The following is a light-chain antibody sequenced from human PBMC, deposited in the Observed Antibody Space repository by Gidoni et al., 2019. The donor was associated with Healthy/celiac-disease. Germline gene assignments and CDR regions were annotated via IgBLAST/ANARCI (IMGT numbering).Light chain of an antibody. CDR3: QQRNNWPPPLT. Sequence: EIVLTQSPATLSLSPGERATLSFRASQSVSSYLAWYQQKHQQAPRLLIYDASNSTTGIPATFSCSGSGTDFTLTISSSGLEDFAVYYCQQRNNWPPPLTFGGGTKVEIK. CDR1: QSVSSY. V-gene: IGKV3-11*01. J-gene: IGKJ4*02. CDR2: DAS.